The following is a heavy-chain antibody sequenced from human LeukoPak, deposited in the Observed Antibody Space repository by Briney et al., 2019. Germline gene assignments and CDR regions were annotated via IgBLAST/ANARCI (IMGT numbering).Heavy chain of an antibody. D-gene: IGHD6-19*01. CDR1: GGSFSGYY. CDR3: ARGRVLQS. CDR2: INHSGST. Sequence: PSETLSLTCAVYGGSFSGYYWSWIRQPPGKGLEWIGEINHSGSTNYNPSLKSRVTISVDTSKNQFSLKLSSGTAADTAVYYCARGRVLQSWGQGTLVTVSS. J-gene: IGHJ4*02. V-gene: IGHV4-34*01.